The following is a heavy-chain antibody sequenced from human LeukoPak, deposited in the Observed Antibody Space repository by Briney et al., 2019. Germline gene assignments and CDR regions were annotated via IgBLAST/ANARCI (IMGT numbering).Heavy chain of an antibody. J-gene: IGHJ4*02. CDR3: ARRGPGGGEYFDY. V-gene: IGHV4-59*08. CDR2: IYNSWST. Sequence: SETLSLTCTVSDGSISGHYWSWIRQPPGKGLEWIAYIYNSWSTNYNPSLKSRVTISVDTSKNQVSLTLSSVTAADSAVYYCARRGPGGGEYFDYWGQGTLVTASS. D-gene: IGHD4-17*01. CDR1: DGSISGHY.